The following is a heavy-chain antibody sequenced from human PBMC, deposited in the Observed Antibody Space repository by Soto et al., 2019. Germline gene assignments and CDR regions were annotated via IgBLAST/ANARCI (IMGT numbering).Heavy chain of an antibody. CDR2: IHYSGSI. V-gene: IGHV4-30-4*01. Sequence: QIQLQQSGPGLVKPSQTLSLTCSVSGGSISGEYDHWPWIRQSPGKGLEWIGYIHYSGSILYNPSFKSRIIMSVDTSKNQFSLQLSSVTASDTAVYFCVREDDGGDRDYYGLDVWGPGTTVTVSS. D-gene: IGHD1-1*01. CDR3: VREDDGGDRDYYGLDV. J-gene: IGHJ6*02. CDR1: GGSISGEYDH.